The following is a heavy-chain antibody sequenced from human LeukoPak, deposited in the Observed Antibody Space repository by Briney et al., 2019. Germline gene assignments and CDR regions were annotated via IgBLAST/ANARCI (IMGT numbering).Heavy chain of an antibody. CDR2: ISPYNGHT. CDR1: GYTFVSYG. D-gene: IGHD4-17*01. J-gene: IGHJ4*02. CDR3: ARDLTRTTTVIDY. Sequence: GASVKFSCKASGYTFVSYGITWVRQAPGQGLEWMGWISPYNGHTNYAQKLQGRITMTTDTSTSTAYMELRSLRSDDTAVYYCARDLTRTTTVIDYWGQGTLVTVSS. V-gene: IGHV1-18*01.